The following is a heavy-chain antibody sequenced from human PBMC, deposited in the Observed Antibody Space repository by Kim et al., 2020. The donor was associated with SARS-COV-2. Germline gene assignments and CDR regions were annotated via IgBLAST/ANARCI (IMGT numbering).Heavy chain of an antibody. CDR2: ISSRGGDT. CDR1: GFTFSSYP. J-gene: IGHJ4*01. V-gene: IGHV3-23*01. D-gene: IGHD3-10*01. CDR3: ATVASFGSGSRPDDY. Sequence: GGSLRLSCAATGFTFSSYPMGWVRQAPGQGLEWVACISSRGGDTYYADSVRGRFTISRDNAKNTLHLQVDSLRAEDTALYYCATVASFGSGSRPDDYWG.